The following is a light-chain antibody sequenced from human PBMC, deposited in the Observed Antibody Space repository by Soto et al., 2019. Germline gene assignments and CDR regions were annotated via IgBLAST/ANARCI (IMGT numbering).Light chain of an antibody. CDR3: SSYTSSSTLEV. CDR1: SSDVGGYNY. V-gene: IGLV2-14*01. Sequence: QSVLTHPASVSGSPGQSITISCAGTSSDVGGYNYVSWYQQHPGKAPKLMNYDVSNRPSGVSNLFSGPKSGNTASLTISGLQAEDEADYYCSSYTSSSTLEVFGTGTKVTVL. CDR2: DVS. J-gene: IGLJ1*01.